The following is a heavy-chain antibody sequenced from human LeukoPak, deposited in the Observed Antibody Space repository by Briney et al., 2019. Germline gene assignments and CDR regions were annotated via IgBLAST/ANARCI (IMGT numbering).Heavy chain of an antibody. CDR2: IKEDGSAR. Sequence: GGSLRLSCAASGFISSSYWMSWVRQSPEKGLEWVANIKEDGSARYYADSVKGRFTISRDNPKNSLYLQMGSLRADDTAMYYCARDPRDDHNSLDYWGQGTQVTVSS. J-gene: IGHJ4*02. CDR3: ARDPRDDHNSLDY. D-gene: IGHD5-24*01. V-gene: IGHV3-7*03. CDR1: GFISSSYW.